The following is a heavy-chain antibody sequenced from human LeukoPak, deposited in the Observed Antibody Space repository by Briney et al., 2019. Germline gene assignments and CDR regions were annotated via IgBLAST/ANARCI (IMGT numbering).Heavy chain of an antibody. V-gene: IGHV4-31*03. Sequence: SQTLSLTCTVSGGSISSGGYYWSWIRQHPGKGLEWIGYIYYSGSTYYNPSLKSRVTISVDTSKNQFSLKLTSVTAADTAVYYCARLGEYSYKDWGQGTLVTVSS. J-gene: IGHJ4*02. CDR1: GGSISSGGYY. CDR2: IYYSGST. D-gene: IGHD5-18*01. CDR3: ARLGEYSYKD.